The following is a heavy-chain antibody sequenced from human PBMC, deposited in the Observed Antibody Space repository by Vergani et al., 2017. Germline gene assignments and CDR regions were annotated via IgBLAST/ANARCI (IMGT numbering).Heavy chain of an antibody. Sequence: EVQLVESGGGLVKPGGSLRLSCAASGFTFSSYSMNWFRQAPGKGLEWVSSISSSSSYIYYADSVKGRFTISRDNAKNSLYLQMNSLRAEDTAVYYCARVREQLAPVYYYYMDVWGKGTTVTVSS. CDR2: ISSSSSYI. CDR3: ARVREQLAPVYYYYMDV. CDR1: GFTFSSYS. D-gene: IGHD6-13*01. J-gene: IGHJ6*03. V-gene: IGHV3-21*01.